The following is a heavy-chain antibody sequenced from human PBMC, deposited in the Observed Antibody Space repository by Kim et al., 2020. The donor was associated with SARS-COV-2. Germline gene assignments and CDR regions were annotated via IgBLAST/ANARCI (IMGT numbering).Heavy chain of an antibody. J-gene: IGHJ4*02. D-gene: IGHD1-26*01. CDR2: T. Sequence: TGYAQKFQGRVTMTSNTPTSTAYMELSSLTSEDTAVYYCARGGSGSYYNYWGQGTLVTVSS. V-gene: IGHV1-8*01. CDR3: ARGGSGSYYNY.